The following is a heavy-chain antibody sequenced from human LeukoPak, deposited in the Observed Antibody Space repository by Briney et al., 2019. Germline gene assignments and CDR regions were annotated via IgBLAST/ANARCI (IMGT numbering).Heavy chain of an antibody. J-gene: IGHJ3*02. V-gene: IGHV3-30-3*01. D-gene: IGHD3-3*01. CDR2: ISYGGSNK. CDR1: GFTFSSYA. CDR3: VGVRFLEWLGDAFDI. Sequence: GGSLRLSCAASGFTFSSYAMHWVRQAPGKGLEWVAVISYGGSNKYYADSVKGRFTISRDNSKNTLYLQMNSLRAEDTAVYYCVGVRFLEWLGDAFDIWGQGTMVTVSS.